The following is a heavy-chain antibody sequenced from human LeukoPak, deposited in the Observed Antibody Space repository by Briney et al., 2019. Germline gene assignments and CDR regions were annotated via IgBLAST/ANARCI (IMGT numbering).Heavy chain of an antibody. CDR1: GFTFSSYA. Sequence: GGSLRLSCAASGFTFSSYAMSWVRHAPGKGLEWVSAISGSGGSTYYADSAKGRFTISRDNSKNTLYLQMNSRRAEDTAVYYCAKVGVVVVAAADYWGQGTLVTVSS. J-gene: IGHJ4*02. CDR2: ISGSGGST. V-gene: IGHV3-23*01. D-gene: IGHD2-15*01. CDR3: AKVGVVVVAAADY.